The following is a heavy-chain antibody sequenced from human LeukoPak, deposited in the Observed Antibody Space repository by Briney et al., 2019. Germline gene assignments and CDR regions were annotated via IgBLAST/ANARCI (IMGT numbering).Heavy chain of an antibody. J-gene: IGHJ4*02. D-gene: IGHD2-15*01. CDR2: ISHSGST. Sequence: SETLSLTCTVSGDSISSYYWSWIRQPPGKGLEWIGYISHSGSTIYNPYHKSRVTLSLDTSKNQFSLKLNSVTAADTAAYYCARIGLGYCGTGSCPPFDYWGQGTLVTVSS. CDR1: GDSISSYY. V-gene: IGHV4-59*01. CDR3: ARIGLGYCGTGSCPPFDY.